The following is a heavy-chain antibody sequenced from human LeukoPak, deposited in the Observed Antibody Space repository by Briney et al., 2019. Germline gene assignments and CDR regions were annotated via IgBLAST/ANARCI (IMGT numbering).Heavy chain of an antibody. J-gene: IGHJ3*02. V-gene: IGHV4-38-2*02. CDR2: IYHSGST. CDR3: ARASGFGERVGAFDI. CDR1: GYSISSGYY. D-gene: IGHD3-10*01. Sequence: SETLSLTCTVSGYSISSGYYWGWIRQPPGKGLEWIGSIYHSGSTYYNPSLKSRVTISVDTSKNQFSLKLSSVTAADTAVYYCARASGFGERVGAFDIWGQGTMVTVSS.